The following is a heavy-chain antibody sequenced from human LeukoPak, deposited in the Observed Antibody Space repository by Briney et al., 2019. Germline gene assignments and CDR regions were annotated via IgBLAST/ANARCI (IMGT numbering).Heavy chain of an antibody. Sequence: SVNVSCKASGGTFSSYAISWVRQAPGQGLEWMGGIIPIFGTANYAQKFQGRVTITADESTSTAYMELSSLRSEDTAVYYCARDDAANPESPFDYWGQGTLVTVSS. J-gene: IGHJ4*02. CDR3: ARDDAANPESPFDY. CDR1: GGTFSSYA. CDR2: IIPIFGTA. D-gene: IGHD2-15*01. V-gene: IGHV1-69*13.